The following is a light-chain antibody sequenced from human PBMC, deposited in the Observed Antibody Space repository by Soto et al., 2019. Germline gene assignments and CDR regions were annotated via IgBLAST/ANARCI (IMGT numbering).Light chain of an antibody. J-gene: IGLJ1*01. Sequence: QLVLTQPPSASGTPGQRVTISCSGSTSNIGSNNVYWYQHHPAMAPNLLIYRNDQRPSGVPDRFSGSKSGTSASLAISGLRSEDEADYYCAGWDDSLSGYVFGPGTKLTVL. CDR1: TSNIGSNN. V-gene: IGLV1-47*01. CDR2: RND. CDR3: AGWDDSLSGYV.